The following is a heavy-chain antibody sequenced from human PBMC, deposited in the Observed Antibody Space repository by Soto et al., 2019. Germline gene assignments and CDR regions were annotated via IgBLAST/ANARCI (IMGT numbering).Heavy chain of an antibody. CDR1: GFSLSGTRVA. CDR2: IYWDDDK. Sequence: PTLVNPTQTLTLTCTFSGFSLSGTRVAVGWIRQPPGKALEWLALIYWDDDKRYSPFLKSRLTITKDTSKNQVVLTMTNMDPVDTATYYCARIRAHYYYYGMDVWGQGTTVTVSS. D-gene: IGHD2-15*01. CDR3: ARIRAHYYYYGMDV. J-gene: IGHJ6*02. V-gene: IGHV2-5*02.